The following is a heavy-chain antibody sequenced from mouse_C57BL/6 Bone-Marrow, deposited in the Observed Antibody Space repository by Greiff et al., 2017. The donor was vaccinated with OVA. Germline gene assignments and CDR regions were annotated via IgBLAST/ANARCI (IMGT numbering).Heavy chain of an antibody. CDR1: GYTFTSYW. CDR3: ARRGEALDY. CDR2: IDPSDSET. J-gene: IGHJ2*01. V-gene: IGHV1-52*01. Sequence: QVQLKQPGAELVRPGSSVKLSCKASGYTFTSYWMHWVKQRPIQGLEWIGNIDPSDSETHYNQKFKDKATLTVDKSSSTAYMQLSSLTSDDSAVYYCARRGEALDYWGQGTTLTVSS.